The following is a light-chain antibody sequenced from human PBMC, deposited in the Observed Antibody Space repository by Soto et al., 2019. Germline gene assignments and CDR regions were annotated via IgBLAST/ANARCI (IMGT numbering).Light chain of an antibody. CDR1: QGIRND. Sequence: AIQMTQSPSSLSACVGDRATITCRASQGIRNDLGWYQQKPGKAPKLLIYAASSLQSGVPSRFSGSGSGTDFTLTISSLQPEDFATYYCLQDYNYPRTFGHGTKVYIK. V-gene: IGKV1-6*01. J-gene: IGKJ2*01. CDR2: AAS. CDR3: LQDYNYPRT.